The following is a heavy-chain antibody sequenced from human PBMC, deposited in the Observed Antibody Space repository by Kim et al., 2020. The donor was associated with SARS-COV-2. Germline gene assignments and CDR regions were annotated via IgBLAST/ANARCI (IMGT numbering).Heavy chain of an antibody. D-gene: IGHD3-10*01. J-gene: IGHJ6*02. CDR2: ISSSSSYI. Sequence: GGSLRLSCAASGFTFSSYSMNWVRQAPGKGLEWVSSISSSSSYIYYADSVKGRFTISRDNAKNSLYLQMNSLRAEDTAVYYCARLLYSRSGSLNYYYYYGMDVWGQGTTVTVSS. CDR1: GFTFSSYS. CDR3: ARLLYSRSGSLNYYYYYGMDV. V-gene: IGHV3-21*01.